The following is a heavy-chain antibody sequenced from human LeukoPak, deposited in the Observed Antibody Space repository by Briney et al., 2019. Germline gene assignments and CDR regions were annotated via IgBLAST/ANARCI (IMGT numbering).Heavy chain of an antibody. V-gene: IGHV3-30*02. D-gene: IGHD2-2*01. J-gene: IGHJ6*03. CDR3: ARAVVFYYYYMDV. CDR1: GFTFSTYG. Sequence: GGSLRLSCAASGFTFSTYGMHWVRQAPGKGLEWVAFIRYDGSNKYYADSVKGRFTISRDNAKNSLYLQMNSLRAEDTAVYYCARAVVFYYYYMDVWGKGTTVTVSS. CDR2: IRYDGSNK.